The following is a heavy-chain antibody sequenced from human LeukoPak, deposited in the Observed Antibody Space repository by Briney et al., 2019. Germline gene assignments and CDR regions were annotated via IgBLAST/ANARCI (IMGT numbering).Heavy chain of an antibody. D-gene: IGHD3-22*01. Sequence: SETLSLTCTVSGGSISSYYWSWIRQPPGKGLEWIGYIYYSGSTNYNPSLKSRVTISVDTSKNQFSLKLSSVTAADTAVYYCARTGSRYYDSSGPPYYFDYWGQGTLVTVSS. CDR2: IYYSGST. V-gene: IGHV4-59*01. CDR1: GGSISSYY. CDR3: ARTGSRYYDSSGPPYYFDY. J-gene: IGHJ4*02.